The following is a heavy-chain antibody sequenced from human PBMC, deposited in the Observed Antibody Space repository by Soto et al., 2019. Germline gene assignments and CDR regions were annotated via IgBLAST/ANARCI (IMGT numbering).Heavy chain of an antibody. J-gene: IGHJ6*02. D-gene: IGHD3-10*01. CDR2: IRADNGNT. V-gene: IGHV1-18*01. Sequence: ASVKVSCKASDYTFNSYGISWVRQAPGQGLEWMGWIRADNGNTNYVQKLQGRVTMTTDTSTSTAYMELRSLRSDDTAVYYCARQSRPMVRGVINYGMDVWGQGTTVTVSS. CDR3: ARQSRPMVRGVINYGMDV. CDR1: DYTFNSYG.